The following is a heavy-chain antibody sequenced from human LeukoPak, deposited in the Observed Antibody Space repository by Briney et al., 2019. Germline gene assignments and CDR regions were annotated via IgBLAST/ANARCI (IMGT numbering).Heavy chain of an antibody. D-gene: IGHD3-22*01. CDR1: GGSISSYY. CDR3: ARGAMIQPLDY. Sequence: SETLSLTCTVSGGSISSYYGSWIRQPPGKGLEWIGYIYYSGSTNYNPSLKSRVTISVDTSKNQSSLKLSSVTAADTAVYYCARGAMIQPLDYWGQGTLVTVSS. J-gene: IGHJ4*02. V-gene: IGHV4-59*01. CDR2: IYYSGST.